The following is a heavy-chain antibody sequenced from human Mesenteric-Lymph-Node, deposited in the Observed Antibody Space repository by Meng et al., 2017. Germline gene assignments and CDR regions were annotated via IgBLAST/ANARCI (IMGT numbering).Heavy chain of an antibody. V-gene: IGHV3-23*01. Sequence: GESLKISCTGSGFAFDNYVINWVRQAPGKGLEWVSTIVGGNGNERTWYADSVQGRFTISRDRSKSTVSLHMNGLRGEDTAVYYCARDLLRRYCSDDGRCYPEYYYGMDVWGQGTTVTVSS. CDR2: IVGGNGNERT. CDR3: ARDLLRRYCSDDGRCYPEYYYGMDV. CDR1: GFAFDNYV. J-gene: IGHJ6*02. D-gene: IGHD2-15*01.